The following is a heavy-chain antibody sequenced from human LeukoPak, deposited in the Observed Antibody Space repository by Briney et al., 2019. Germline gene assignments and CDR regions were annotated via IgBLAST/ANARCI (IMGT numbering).Heavy chain of an antibody. Sequence: SVKVSCEASGGTFSSYAISWVRQAPGQGLEWMGGIIPIFGTANYAQKFQGRVTITTDESTSTAYMELSSLRSEDTAVYYCATTSVRQLLSRLDYWGQGTLVTVSS. V-gene: IGHV1-69*05. J-gene: IGHJ4*02. CDR1: GGTFSSYA. CDR3: ATTSVRQLLSRLDY. CDR2: IIPIFGTA. D-gene: IGHD2-2*01.